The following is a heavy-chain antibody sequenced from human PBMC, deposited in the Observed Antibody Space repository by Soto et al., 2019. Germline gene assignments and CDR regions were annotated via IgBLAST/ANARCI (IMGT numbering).Heavy chain of an antibody. V-gene: IGHV3-33*01. CDR3: AREGGYYYYYGMDV. J-gene: IGHJ6*02. Sequence: VQLVESGGGVVQPGRSLRLSCAASGFTFSSYGMHWVRQAPGKGLEWVAVIWYDGSNKYYADSVKGRFTISRDNSKNTLYLQMNSLRAEDTAVYYCAREGGYYYYYGMDVWGQGTTVTVSS. CDR1: GFTFSSYG. CDR2: IWYDGSNK. D-gene: IGHD2-15*01.